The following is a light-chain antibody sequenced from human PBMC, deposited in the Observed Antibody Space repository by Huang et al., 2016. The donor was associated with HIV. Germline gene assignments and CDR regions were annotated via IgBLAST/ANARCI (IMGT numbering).Light chain of an antibody. Sequence: ETVMTQSPVTLSVSPGVRASLSCRSSQIVSSHLAWYQQKPGQAPRLLVYAASTRATGGPARFSGSGAGTEFTLTISTLQSEDSAVYYCQQYNDFRSTFGPGTRVEIK. CDR3: QQYNDFRST. CDR2: AAS. J-gene: IGKJ3*01. V-gene: IGKV3-15*01. CDR1: QIVSSH.